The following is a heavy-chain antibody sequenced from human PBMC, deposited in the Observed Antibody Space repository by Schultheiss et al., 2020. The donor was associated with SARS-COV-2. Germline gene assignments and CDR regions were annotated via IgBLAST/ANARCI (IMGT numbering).Heavy chain of an antibody. CDR1: GFTFSRYG. D-gene: IGHD1-26*01. J-gene: IGHJ4*02. V-gene: IGHV3-33*07. CDR3: ARDQVGASDY. CDR2: IWYDGSNK. Sequence: GGSLRLSCAASGFTFSRYGMNWVCQAPGKGLEWVAVIWYDGSNKYYADSVKGRFTISRDNSKNTLYLQMNSLRAEDTAVYYCARDQVGASDYWGQGTLVTVSS.